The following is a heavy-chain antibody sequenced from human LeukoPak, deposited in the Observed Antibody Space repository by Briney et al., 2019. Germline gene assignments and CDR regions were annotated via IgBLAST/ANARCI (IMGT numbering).Heavy chain of an antibody. J-gene: IGHJ4*02. CDR3: ARHFVTYPHYFDY. V-gene: IGHV4-59*08. CDR2: IYYSGSA. D-gene: IGHD2-21*01. Sequence: SETLSLTCTVSGGSISSHHWNWLRQPPGKGLEWIGYIYYSGSASYNPSLKSRVTISVDTSKNQFSLRLSSVTAADTAVYYCARHFVTYPHYFDYWGQGTLVTVSS. CDR1: GGSISSHH.